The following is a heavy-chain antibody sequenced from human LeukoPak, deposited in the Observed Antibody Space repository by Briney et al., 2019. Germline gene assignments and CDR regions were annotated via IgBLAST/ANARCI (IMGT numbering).Heavy chain of an antibody. CDR2: IYHGGST. CDR3: ARDTWPEVVRFDY. V-gene: IGHV4-38-2*02. Sequence: SETLSLTCTVSGYSISSGYYWGWIRQPPGKGLEWIGSIYHGGSTYYNPSLKSRVTISVDTSKNQFSLKLSSVTAADTAVYFCARDTWPEVVRFDYWGQGTLVTVSS. J-gene: IGHJ4*02. CDR1: GYSISSGYY. D-gene: IGHD1-14*01.